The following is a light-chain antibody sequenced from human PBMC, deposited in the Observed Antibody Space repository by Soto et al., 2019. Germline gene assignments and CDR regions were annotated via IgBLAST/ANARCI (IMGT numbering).Light chain of an antibody. CDR1: QSVSGY. CDR2: DGS. Sequence: EIVLIQSPSTQSLSPVQLSIVYFSASQSVSGYLAWYQQKPGQAPRLLIYDGSHRAAGIPSRFSGSGSGTDFTLTIRSLEPEDFAVYYCQQRSNWPPINCGQGTRREIK. V-gene: IGKV3-11*01. J-gene: IGKJ5*01. CDR3: QQRSNWPPIN.